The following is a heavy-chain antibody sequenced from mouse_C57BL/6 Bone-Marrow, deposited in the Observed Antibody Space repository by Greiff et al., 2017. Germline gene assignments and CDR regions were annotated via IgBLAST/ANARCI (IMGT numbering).Heavy chain of an antibody. J-gene: IGHJ1*03. D-gene: IGHD1-1*01. CDR2: INPSSGYT. CDR1: GYTFTSYW. CDR3: ARKGIMATVVASYWYFDV. Sequence: VQLQQSGAELAKPGASVKLSCKASGYTFTSYWMHWVKQRPGQGLEWIGYINPSSGYTKYNQKFKDKATLTADKSSSTAYMQLSSLTYEDSAVYYCARKGIMATVVASYWYFDVWGTGTTVTVSS. V-gene: IGHV1-7*01.